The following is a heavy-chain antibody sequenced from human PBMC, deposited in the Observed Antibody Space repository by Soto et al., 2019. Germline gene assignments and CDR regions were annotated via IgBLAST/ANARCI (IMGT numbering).Heavy chain of an antibody. J-gene: IGHJ4*02. CDR3: AKDREQQLVVPHY. D-gene: IGHD6-13*01. CDR2: ISWNSGSI. CDR1: GFTFDDYA. Sequence: EVQLVESGGGLVQPGRSLRLSCAASGFTFDDYAMHWVRQAPGKGLEWVSGISWNSGSIGYADSVKGRFTISRDNAKNSLYLQMNSLRAEDTALYYCAKDREQQLVVPHYWGQGTLVTVSS. V-gene: IGHV3-9*01.